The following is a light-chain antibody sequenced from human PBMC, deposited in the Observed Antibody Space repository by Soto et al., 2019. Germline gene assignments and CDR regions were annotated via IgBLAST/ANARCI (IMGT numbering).Light chain of an antibody. CDR1: QSISTY. CDR3: QQSDSTPYT. V-gene: IGKV1-39*01. Sequence: DIQMTQSPSSLSASVGDRVTITCRASQSISTYLNWYQQKPGKAPNLLIYTASSLQSGVPSRFSGSGSGTDFTLIISSLQPEDFATYYCQQSDSTPYTFGQGTKLEIK. CDR2: TAS. J-gene: IGKJ2*01.